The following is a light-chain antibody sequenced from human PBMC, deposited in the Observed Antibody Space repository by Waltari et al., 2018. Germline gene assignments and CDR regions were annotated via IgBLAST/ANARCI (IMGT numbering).Light chain of an antibody. J-gene: IGLJ2*01. CDR3: AAWDDSLSGRVI. V-gene: IGLV1-47*02. CDR1: SSNIGRHY. Sequence: QSVLTQPPSASGTPGQRVTISCSGSSSNIGRHYVYWYQQLPGTAPKLLIYSKDQRSSGVPDRFSGSKSGTSASLAISGLRSEDEADYYCAAWDDSLSGRVIFGGGTKLTVL. CDR2: SKD.